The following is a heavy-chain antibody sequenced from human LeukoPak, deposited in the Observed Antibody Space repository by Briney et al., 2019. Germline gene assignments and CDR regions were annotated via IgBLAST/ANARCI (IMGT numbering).Heavy chain of an antibody. CDR1: GYTLTELS. CDR3: ATVPPFMITFGGVIAGFFGY. D-gene: IGHD3-16*02. Sequence: GASVKVTCKVSGYTLTELSMHWVRQAPGRGLEWMGGFDPEVGETIYAQKFQGRVTMTEDTSTDTAYMELSSLRSEDTAVYYCATVPPFMITFGGVIAGFFGYWGQGTLVTVSS. V-gene: IGHV1-24*01. J-gene: IGHJ4*02. CDR2: FDPEVGET.